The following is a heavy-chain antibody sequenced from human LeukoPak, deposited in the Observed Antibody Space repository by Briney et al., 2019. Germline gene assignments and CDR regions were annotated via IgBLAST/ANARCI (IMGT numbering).Heavy chain of an antibody. CDR3: ARVSMIVVVMIDAFDI. D-gene: IGHD3-22*01. Sequence: PGGSLRLSCVASGFTFSSYSMKWVRQAPGKGLEWVSSISSSSSYIDYADSVKGRFTISRDNAKNSLYLQMRSLRAEDTAVYYCARVSMIVVVMIDAFDIWGQGTMVTVSS. CDR1: GFTFSSYS. J-gene: IGHJ3*02. CDR2: ISSSSSYI. V-gene: IGHV3-21*01.